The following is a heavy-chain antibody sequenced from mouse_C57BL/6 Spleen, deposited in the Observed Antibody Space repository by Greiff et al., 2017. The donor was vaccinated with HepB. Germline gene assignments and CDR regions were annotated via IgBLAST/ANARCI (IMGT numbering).Heavy chain of an antibody. CDR2: ISYDGSN. Sequence: EVKLVESGPGLVKPSQSLSLTCSVTGYSITSGYYWNWIRQFPGNKLEWMGYISYDGSNNYNPSLKNRISITRDTSKNQFFLKLNSVTTEDTATYCCARQYYGSSEGFAYWGQGTLVTVSA. CDR3: ARQYYGSSEGFAY. J-gene: IGHJ3*01. V-gene: IGHV3-6*01. D-gene: IGHD1-1*01. CDR1: GYSITSGYY.